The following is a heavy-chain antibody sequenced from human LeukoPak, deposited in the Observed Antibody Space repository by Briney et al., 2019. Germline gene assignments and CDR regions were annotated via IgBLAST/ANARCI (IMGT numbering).Heavy chain of an antibody. D-gene: IGHD3-22*01. J-gene: IGHJ4*02. CDR3: ARAESMYYYDSSGYYPLGY. CDR2: IYYSGST. V-gene: IGHV4-59*01. CDR1: GGSISSYY. Sequence: SETLSLTCTVSGGSISSYYWSWIRQPPGKGLEWIGYIYYSGSTNYNPSLKSRVTISVDTSKNQFSLKLSSVTAEDMAVYYCARAESMYYYDSSGYYPLGYWGQGTLVTVSS.